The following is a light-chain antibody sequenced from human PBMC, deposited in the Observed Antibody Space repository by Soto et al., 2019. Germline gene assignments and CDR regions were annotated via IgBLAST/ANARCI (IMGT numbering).Light chain of an antibody. V-gene: IGKV3-15*01. J-gene: IGKJ1*01. CDR3: QQYNNWPWT. CDR1: QIVNTN. CDR2: AAS. Sequence: IVMTQSPAALSVSPGDSATLSCRASQIVNTNVAWYQQMPGQAPRLLIFAASTRATGVAARFSGSGSGTKFTLTVDSLQSADFAVYYCQQYNNWPWTFGQGNKV.